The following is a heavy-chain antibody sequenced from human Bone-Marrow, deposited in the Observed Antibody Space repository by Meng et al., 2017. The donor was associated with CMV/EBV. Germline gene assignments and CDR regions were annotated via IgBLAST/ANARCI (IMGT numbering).Heavy chain of an antibody. V-gene: IGHV1-69*04. CDR2: IIPILGIA. J-gene: IGHJ5*02. D-gene: IGHD6-13*01. CDR1: GYTFTGYY. CDR3: ARDRPDSSSWYWFDP. Sequence: SVKVSCKASGYTFTGYYMHWVRQAPGQGLEWMGRIIPILGIANYAQKFQGRVTITADKSTSTAYMELSSLRSEDTAVYYCARDRPDSSSWYWFDPWGQGTLVTVSS.